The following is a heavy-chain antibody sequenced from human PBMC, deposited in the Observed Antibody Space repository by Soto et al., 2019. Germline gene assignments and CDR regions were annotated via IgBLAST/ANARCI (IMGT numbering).Heavy chain of an antibody. V-gene: IGHV3-74*01. J-gene: IGHJ4*02. CDR1: GFTFSSYW. CDR3: AREGASLF. CDR2: IKRDESYT. Sequence: PGGSLRLSCAASGFTFSSYWMSWVRQAPGKGLEWVASIKRDESYTAYADSVKGRFTISRDNAKNMLYLQMNSLRVEDTAVYYCAREGASLFWGQGTPVTVSS.